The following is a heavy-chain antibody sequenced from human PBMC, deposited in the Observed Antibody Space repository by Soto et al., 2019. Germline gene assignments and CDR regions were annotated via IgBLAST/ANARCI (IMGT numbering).Heavy chain of an antibody. Sequence: PSETLSLTCTVSGGSISSSSYYWGWIRQPPGKGLEWIGSIYYSGSTYYNPSLKSRVTISVDTSKNQFSLKLSSVTAADTAVYYCAREGLLWFGEPRRNYYYYGMDVWGQGTTVT. D-gene: IGHD3-10*01. CDR1: GGSISSSSYY. J-gene: IGHJ6*02. CDR2: IYYSGST. V-gene: IGHV4-39*02. CDR3: AREGLLWFGEPRRNYYYYGMDV.